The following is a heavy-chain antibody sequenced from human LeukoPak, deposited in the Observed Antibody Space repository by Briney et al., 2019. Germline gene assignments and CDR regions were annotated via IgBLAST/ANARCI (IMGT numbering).Heavy chain of an antibody. D-gene: IGHD3-16*02. Sequence: ATVKISCKTSGYTFSEYYIHWVQQAPGKGLEWMGRVDPADGETEYADKFQGRVNISADTSTDTAYMQLTSLRSEDTAAYYCGAGVGLRLGELSLAILDSWGQGTLVTVSS. V-gene: IGHV1-69-2*01. CDR3: GAGVGLRLGELSLAILDS. J-gene: IGHJ4*02. CDR2: VDPADGET. CDR1: GYTFSEYY.